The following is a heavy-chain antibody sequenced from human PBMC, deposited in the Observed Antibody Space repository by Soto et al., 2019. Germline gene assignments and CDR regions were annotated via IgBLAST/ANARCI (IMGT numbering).Heavy chain of an antibody. CDR1: GFTFSSYA. CDR2: ISYDGSNK. D-gene: IGHD2-2*02. CDR3: ARDGGCSSTSCYKDYYGMDV. Sequence: GGSLRLSCAASGFTFSSYAMHWVRQAPGEGLEWVAVISYDGSNKYYADSVKGRFTISRDNSKNTLYLQMNSLRAEDTAVYYCARDGGCSSTSCYKDYYGMDVWGQGTTVTVSS. V-gene: IGHV3-30-3*01. J-gene: IGHJ6*02.